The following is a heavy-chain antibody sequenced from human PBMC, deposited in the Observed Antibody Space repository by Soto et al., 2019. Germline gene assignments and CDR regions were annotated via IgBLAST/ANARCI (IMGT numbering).Heavy chain of an antibody. CDR1: GFTFSSYG. CDR3: ARDWSDIVVVPAAINYYYGMDV. J-gene: IGHJ6*02. D-gene: IGHD2-2*01. Sequence: GGSLRLSCAASGFTFSSYGMHWVRQAPGKGLEWVAVIWYDGSNKYYADSVKGRFTISRDNSKNTLYLQMNSLRAEDTAVYYCARDWSDIVVVPAAINYYYGMDVWGQGTTVTVSS. V-gene: IGHV3-33*01. CDR2: IWYDGSNK.